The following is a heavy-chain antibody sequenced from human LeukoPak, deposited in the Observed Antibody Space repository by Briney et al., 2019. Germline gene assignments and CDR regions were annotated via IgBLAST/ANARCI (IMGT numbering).Heavy chain of an antibody. V-gene: IGHV4-38-2*02. CDR3: ARRPNVAVAGTSWFDP. D-gene: IGHD6-19*01. Sequence: SETLSLTCTVSGYSISSGYFWGWSRQPPGKGLEWIGIIYHSGSTYYNPSLKSRVTISVDTSKNQFSLKLTSVTAADTAVYYCARRPNVAVAGTSWFDPWGQGTLVTVSS. CDR1: GYSISSGYF. CDR2: IYHSGST. J-gene: IGHJ5*02.